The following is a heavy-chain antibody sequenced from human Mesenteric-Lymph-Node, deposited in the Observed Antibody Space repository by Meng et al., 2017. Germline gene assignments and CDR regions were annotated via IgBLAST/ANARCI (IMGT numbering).Heavy chain of an antibody. Sequence: EPGPGLGKPSKPPTLTCPSSGASVDSGSYHWSWVRQPPGKGLECIGYTYNGWSTYYNPSLKSRVSMSVDTSKNQFSLTLSSVTAADTAVYYCARSPYSGSALPFFDYWGQGSLVTVSS. CDR1: GASVDSGSYH. J-gene: IGHJ4*02. V-gene: IGHV4-30-4*01. CDR3: ARSPYSGSALPFFDY. D-gene: IGHD1-26*01. CDR2: TYNGWST.